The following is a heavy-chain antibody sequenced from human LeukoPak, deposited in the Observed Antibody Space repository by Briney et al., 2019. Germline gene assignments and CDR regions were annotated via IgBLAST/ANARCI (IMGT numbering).Heavy chain of an antibody. CDR1: GFTFSSYS. J-gene: IGHJ4*02. CDR3: ARGTPFYDSSDLEYYFDY. Sequence: GGSLRLSCAASGFTFSSYSMNWVRQAPGKGLEWVSSISSSSSYIYYADSVKGRFTISRDNAKNSLYLQMNSLRAEDTAVYYCARGTPFYDSSDLEYYFDYWGQGTLVTVSS. CDR2: ISSSSSYI. D-gene: IGHD3-22*01. V-gene: IGHV3-21*01.